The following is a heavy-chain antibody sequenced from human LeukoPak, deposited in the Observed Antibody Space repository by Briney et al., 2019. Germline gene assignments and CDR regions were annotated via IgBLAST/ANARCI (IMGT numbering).Heavy chain of an antibody. Sequence: SETLSLTCTVSGGSISSSSYYWGWIRQPPGKGLEWIGSIYYSGSTYYNPSLKSRVTISVDTSKNQFSLKLSSVTAADTAVYYCARDIGLIITMIVSMRWFDPWGQGTLVTVSS. CDR2: IYYSGST. D-gene: IGHD3-22*01. V-gene: IGHV4-39*07. CDR3: ARDIGLIITMIVSMRWFDP. CDR1: GGSISSSSYY. J-gene: IGHJ5*02.